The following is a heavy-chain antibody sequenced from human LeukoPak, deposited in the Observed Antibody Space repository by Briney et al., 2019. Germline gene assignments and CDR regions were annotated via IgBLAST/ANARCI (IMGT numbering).Heavy chain of an antibody. V-gene: IGHV4-30-4*07. J-gene: IGHJ6*03. Sequence: SQTLSLTCAVSGGSISSSSYSWSWIRQPPGRGLEWIGYIYSSGSTYFNPSLKTRVTISVDTSKNQFSLKLSSVTAADTAVYYCARSASSGWPYYYYYMDVWGKGTTVTVSS. CDR2: IYSSGST. CDR1: GGSISSSSYS. CDR3: ARSASSGWPYYYYYMDV. D-gene: IGHD6-19*01.